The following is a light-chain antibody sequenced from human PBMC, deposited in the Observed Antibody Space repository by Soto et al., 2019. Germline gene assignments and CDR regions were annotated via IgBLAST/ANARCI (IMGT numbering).Light chain of an antibody. J-gene: IGKJ1*01. CDR2: KAS. CDR1: QSISNW. V-gene: IGKV1-5*03. CDR3: QQYNGT. Sequence: DLQMTQSPSTLSASVGDRVTITCRASQSISNWLAWYQQKPGKAPNLLIYKASNLESGVPSRFSGSGSGTELTLTISSLQPDDFATYYCQQYNGTVGQGTKVDIK.